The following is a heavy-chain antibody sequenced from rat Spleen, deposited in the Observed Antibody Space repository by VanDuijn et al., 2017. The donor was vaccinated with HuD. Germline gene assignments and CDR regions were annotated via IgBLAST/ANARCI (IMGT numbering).Heavy chain of an antibody. CDR3: ERQKFITMMVVITSDWYFDF. CDR1: GFTFSDYY. Sequence: EVQLVESDGGLVQPGRSLKLSCAASGFTFSDYYMAWVRQAPKKGLEWVASISYEGSRTYYGDSVKGRFTISRDNAKSTLDLQMNSLRSEDTATHYCERQKFITMMVVITSDWYFDFWGPGTMVTVSS. D-gene: IGHD1-12*02. V-gene: IGHV5-22*01. J-gene: IGHJ1*01. CDR2: ISYEGSRT.